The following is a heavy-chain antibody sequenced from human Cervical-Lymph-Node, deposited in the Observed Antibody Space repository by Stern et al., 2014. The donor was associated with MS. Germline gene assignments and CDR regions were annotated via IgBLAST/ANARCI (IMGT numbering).Heavy chain of an antibody. CDR2: IRNKAYGGTA. Sequence: EMQLVESGGDLVQPGRSLRLSCTASGFTFGDFGMNWFRQAPGKGLEWVAFIRNKAYGGTAEYAASVTGMFIISRDDSESTTYLQMNSLKIEDTGVYYCSRRLTMYRVFDYWGQGTLVAVSS. CDR3: SRRLTMYRVFDY. J-gene: IGHJ4*02. V-gene: IGHV3-49*03. CDR1: GFTFGDFG. D-gene: IGHD2-2*01.